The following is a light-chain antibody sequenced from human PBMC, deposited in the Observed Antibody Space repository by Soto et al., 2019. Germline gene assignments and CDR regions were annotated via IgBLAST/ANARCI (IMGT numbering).Light chain of an antibody. CDR1: QSLLHRNGNSY. CDR3: MQALQSSFT. Sequence: DIVMTQSPLSLSVTPGEAASISCRCSQSLLHRNGNSYLDWYLQRPGQSPQLLISLASNRASGVPDRFSGSGSGTDFTLHISRVEAEDVGVYYCMQALQSSFTFGRGTKVDL. CDR2: LAS. J-gene: IGKJ3*01. V-gene: IGKV2-28*01.